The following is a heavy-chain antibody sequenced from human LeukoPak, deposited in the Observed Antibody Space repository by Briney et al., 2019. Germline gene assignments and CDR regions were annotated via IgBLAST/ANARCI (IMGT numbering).Heavy chain of an antibody. D-gene: IGHD2-2*02. J-gene: IGHJ4*02. CDR2: IKRDGSEK. V-gene: IGHV3-7*03. CDR1: GFTFSTYW. CDR3: ARVYTGNRWHFDY. Sequence: GGSLRLSCAASGFTFSTYWMSWVRQAPGKGLECVANIKRDGSEKYYVDSVKGRFTIFRDDAKSSLYLQMNSLRAEDTAVYFCARVYTGNRWHFDYWGQGTLVSVSS.